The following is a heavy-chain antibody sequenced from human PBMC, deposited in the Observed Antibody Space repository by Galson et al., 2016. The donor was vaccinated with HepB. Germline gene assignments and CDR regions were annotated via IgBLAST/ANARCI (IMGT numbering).Heavy chain of an antibody. J-gene: IGHJ4*02. D-gene: IGHD6-19*01. CDR2: ISAYNGST. CDR3: ARDWLVAVFDF. V-gene: IGHV1-18*01. Sequence: SVKVSCKASGYTFASYGISWVRQAPGQGLEWMGWISAYNGSTNYAQKLQGRVTMTTDTSTSTAYMELRSLRSDDTAVYYCARDWLVAVFDFWGQGTLVTVSS. CDR1: GYTFASYG.